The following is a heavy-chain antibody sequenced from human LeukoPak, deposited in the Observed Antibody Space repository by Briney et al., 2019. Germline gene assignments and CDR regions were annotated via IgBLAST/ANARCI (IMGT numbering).Heavy chain of an antibody. D-gene: IGHD3-22*01. J-gene: IGHJ4*02. CDR3: ARPYYDSSGYYRFDY. CDR1: GFTFSSYS. CDR2: ISSCSNYI. Sequence: GGSLRLSCAASGFTFSSYSMNWVRQAPGKGLEWVSSISSCSNYIYYADSVKGRFTISRDNAKNSLYLQMNSLRAEDTAVYYCARPYYDSSGYYRFDYWGQGTLVTVSS. V-gene: IGHV3-21*01.